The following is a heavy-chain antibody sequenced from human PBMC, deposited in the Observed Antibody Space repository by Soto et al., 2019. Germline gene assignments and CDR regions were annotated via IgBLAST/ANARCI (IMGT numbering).Heavy chain of an antibody. D-gene: IGHD2-15*01. J-gene: IGHJ6*03. Sequence: QVQLQESGPGLAKPSETLSLTCSVSGISVRSNYWSWIRQPPGKGLEWIGFITYSGITDYNPPPPRRVTISVDTSKNQLSLNLRSVTAADTAVYYCARAVVVVPPAGDHYYHMDVWGKGTTVTVS. V-gene: IGHV4-59*02. CDR2: ITYSGIT. CDR3: ARAVVVVPPAGDHYYHMDV. CDR1: GISVRSNY.